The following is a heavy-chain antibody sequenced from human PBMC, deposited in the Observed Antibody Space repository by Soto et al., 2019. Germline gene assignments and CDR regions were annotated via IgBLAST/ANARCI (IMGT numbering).Heavy chain of an antibody. Sequence: ASVKVSCKASGYTFTGHYIHWVRQAPEQGPEWMGEIGPESGATRYAQRFQGRVTMTRDMSITTVYMELNNLSPDDTAVYYCGRGRSGQIVVFYWGQGTPVTAPQ. CDR1: GYTFTGHY. CDR3: GRGRSGQIVVFY. J-gene: IGHJ4*02. V-gene: IGHV1-2*02. D-gene: IGHD1-26*01. CDR2: IGPESGAT.